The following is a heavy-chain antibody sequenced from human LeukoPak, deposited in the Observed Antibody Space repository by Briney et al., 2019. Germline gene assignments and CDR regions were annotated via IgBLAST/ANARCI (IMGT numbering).Heavy chain of an antibody. D-gene: IGHD6-19*01. CDR1: GYPFSGSD. CDR3: AKTTGGWPRFFDH. CDR2: VSHEGTSK. V-gene: IGHV3-30*18. Sequence: GGSLRLSCAASGYPFSGSDIHWVRQAPGKGLEWVAFVSHEGTSKFYAESVKGRIGISRDNSKSTTYLQMNGLRPDDTAVYCCAKTTGGWPRFFDHWGQGTLVAVSS. J-gene: IGHJ4*02.